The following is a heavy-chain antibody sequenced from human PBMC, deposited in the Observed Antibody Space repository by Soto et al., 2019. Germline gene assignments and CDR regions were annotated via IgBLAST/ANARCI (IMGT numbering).Heavy chain of an antibody. D-gene: IGHD2-15*01. CDR1: GYAFTSYG. CDR3: ARVEDIVVVVAATGRGWFDP. V-gene: IGHV1-18*01. J-gene: IGHJ5*02. Sequence: ASVKVSCKASGYAFTSYGISWVRQAPGQGLEWMGWISAYNGNTNYAQKLQGRVTMTTDTSTSTAYMELRSLRSDDTAVYYCARVEDIVVVVAATGRGWFDPWGQGTLVTVSS. CDR2: ISAYNGNT.